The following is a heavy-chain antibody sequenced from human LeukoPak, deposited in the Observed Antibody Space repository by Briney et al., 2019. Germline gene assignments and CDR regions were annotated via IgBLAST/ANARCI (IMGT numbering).Heavy chain of an antibody. CDR2: INPNSGGT. V-gene: IGHV1-2*02. CDR3: ARGRIRLDAFDI. CDR1: GYTFTGYY. J-gene: IGHJ3*02. D-gene: IGHD6-6*01. Sequence: ASVKVSCKASGYTFTGYYTHWVRQAPGQGLEWMGWINPNSGGTNYAQKFQGRVTMTRDTSISTAYMELSRLRSEDTAVYYCARGRIRLDAFDIWGQGTMVTVSS.